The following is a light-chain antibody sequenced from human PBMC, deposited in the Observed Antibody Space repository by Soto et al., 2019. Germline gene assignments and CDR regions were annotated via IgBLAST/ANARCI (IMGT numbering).Light chain of an antibody. V-gene: IGLV2-14*01. CDR3: SSYTSSSNLVV. Sequence: QSALTQPASVSGSPGQSITISCTGTSSDVGGYNYVSWYQQHPGKAPKLMIYDVSNRPSGVSNRFSGSKSGNTASLTISGRQAEDEADDYCSSYTSSSNLVVFGGGTKVTVL. CDR2: DVS. CDR1: SSDVGGYNY. J-gene: IGLJ2*01.